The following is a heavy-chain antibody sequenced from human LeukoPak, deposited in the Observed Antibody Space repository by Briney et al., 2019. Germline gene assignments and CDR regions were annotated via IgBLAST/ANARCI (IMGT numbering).Heavy chain of an antibody. CDR3: AKAELGVDTFFDY. CDR1: GFTFSDYA. J-gene: IGHJ4*02. D-gene: IGHD5-18*01. V-gene: IGHV3-23*01. Sequence: GGSLRLSCAASGFTFSDYALGWVRQAPGKGLEWVATISGSGAGTYYSGSVQGRVTISRDKSKRTLFLQMNRVRAEDTAFYYCAKAELGVDTFFDYWGQGTLVTVSS. CDR2: ISGSGAGT.